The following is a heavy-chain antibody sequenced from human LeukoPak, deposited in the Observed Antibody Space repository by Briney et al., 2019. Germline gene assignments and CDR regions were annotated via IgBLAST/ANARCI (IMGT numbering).Heavy chain of an antibody. V-gene: IGHV4-39*07. CDR1: GGSITSRDFY. CDR3: ARERCVYIGGDNDFYV. D-gene: IGHD2-21*01. Sequence: TETLSLTCSVSGGSITSRDFYWGWIRQSPGKGLEWIGGIYYRGTRYYTPSLKSRVTMSVDTSKSQFSLSLTSLTAADTAVYYCARERCVYIGGDNDFYVWGQGTMVSVSS. CDR2: IYYRGTR. J-gene: IGHJ3*01.